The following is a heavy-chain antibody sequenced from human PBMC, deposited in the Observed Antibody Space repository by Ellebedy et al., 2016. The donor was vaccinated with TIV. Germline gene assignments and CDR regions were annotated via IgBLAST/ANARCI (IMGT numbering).Heavy chain of an antibody. Sequence: MPSETLSLTCTVSGGSINSSSYYWGWIRQPPGKGLEWIGSIYYSGSTNYNPSLTSRLTMSVDKSKNQLSLKLSSVTAADTAVYYCARGKNSGSYLSLDYWGQGTLVTVSS. CDR3: ARGKNSGSYLSLDY. CDR2: IYYSGST. CDR1: GGSINSSSYY. D-gene: IGHD1-26*01. V-gene: IGHV4-39*07. J-gene: IGHJ4*02.